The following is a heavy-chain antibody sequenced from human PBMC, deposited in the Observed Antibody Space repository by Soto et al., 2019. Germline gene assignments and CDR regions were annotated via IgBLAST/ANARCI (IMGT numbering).Heavy chain of an antibody. CDR2: IESDGRGT. J-gene: IGHJ5*02. Sequence: EVQLVESGGGLVQPGGSLRLSCAASGFTFSISWMHWVRQAPGKGLVWVSRIESDGRGTSYADSVKGRFTISRDNANNTLYLQRNSLTAEDTAVYYWARDNRKGRFDPWGQGTLVTVSS. V-gene: IGHV3-74*01. CDR1: GFTFSISW. CDR3: ARDNRKGRFDP.